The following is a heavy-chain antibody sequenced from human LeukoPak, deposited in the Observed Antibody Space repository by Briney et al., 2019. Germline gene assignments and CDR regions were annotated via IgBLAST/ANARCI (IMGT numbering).Heavy chain of an antibody. V-gene: IGHV4-4*09. J-gene: IGHJ3*02. D-gene: IGHD2-2*01. CDR1: GSIISYY. CDR3: ARQKCTSTSCLTKNAFDI. Sequence: PSETLTLTCTVSGSIISYYWSWIRQPPGKGLEWIGYISTSGSTNYNPSLKSRVTISVDTSKNQFSLDLSSVTAADTAVYYCARQKCTSTSCLTKNAFDIWGQGTMVTVSS. CDR2: ISTSGST.